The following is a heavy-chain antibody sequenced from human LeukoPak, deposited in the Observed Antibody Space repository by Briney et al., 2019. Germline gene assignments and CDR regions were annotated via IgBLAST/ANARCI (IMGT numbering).Heavy chain of an antibody. D-gene: IGHD4-17*01. CDR3: ARLTVTTGIFDY. CDR1: GYTLTELS. CDR2: INPNSGGT. J-gene: IGHJ4*02. Sequence: ASVKVSCKVSGYTLTELSMHWVRQAPGQGLEWMGWINPNSGGTNYAQKFQGRVTLTRDTSISTAYMELSRLRSDDTAVFYCARLTVTTGIFDYWGQGTLVTVSS. V-gene: IGHV1-2*02.